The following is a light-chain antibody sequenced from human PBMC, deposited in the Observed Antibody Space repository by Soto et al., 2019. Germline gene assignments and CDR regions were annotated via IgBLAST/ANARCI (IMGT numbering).Light chain of an antibody. Sequence: DIQMTQSPPSLSASVGDRVTITCRASQDISNYLAWYQQRPGKVPRLLSYAASTLQSGVPSRFSGSGSGTDVTLTSSNLLPEDAAAYYGQNADSAAFTFGRGTKVDIK. CDR3: QNADSAAFT. V-gene: IGKV1-27*01. J-gene: IGKJ3*01. CDR2: AAS. CDR1: QDISNY.